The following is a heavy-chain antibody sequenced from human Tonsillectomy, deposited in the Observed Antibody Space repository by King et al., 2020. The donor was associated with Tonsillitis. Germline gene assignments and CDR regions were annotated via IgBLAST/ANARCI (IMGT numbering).Heavy chain of an antibody. CDR2: ISYDGSNK. CDR1: GFTFSSYG. Sequence: VQLVESGGGVVQPGRSLRLSCAASGFTFSSYGMHWVRQAPGKGLEWVAVISYDGSNKYYADSVKGRFTISRDNSKNTLYLQMTSLRAEDTAVYYCAKDEFDYWGQGTLVTVSS. J-gene: IGHJ4*02. V-gene: IGHV3-30*18. CDR3: AKDEFDY.